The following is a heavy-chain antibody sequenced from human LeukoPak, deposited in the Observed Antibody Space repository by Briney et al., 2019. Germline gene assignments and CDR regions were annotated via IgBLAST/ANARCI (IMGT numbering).Heavy chain of an antibody. V-gene: IGHV4-34*01. D-gene: IGHD5-18*01. CDR1: GGSFSGYY. CDR3: ARFKWIQLWLSGSSFDY. Sequence: SETLSLTCAVYGGSFSGYYWSWIRQPPGKGLEWIGEINHSGSTNYNPSLKSRVTISVDTSKNQFSLKLSSVTAADTAVYYCARFKWIQLWLSGSSFDYWGQGTLVTASS. J-gene: IGHJ4*02. CDR2: INHSGST.